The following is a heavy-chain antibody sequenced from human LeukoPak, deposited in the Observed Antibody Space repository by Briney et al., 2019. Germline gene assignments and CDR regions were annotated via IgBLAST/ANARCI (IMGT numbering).Heavy chain of an antibody. CDR3: VRLRSIGEFLLTFEFDY. CDR1: GGSISSYY. V-gene: IGHV4-59*12. D-gene: IGHD3-10*01. Sequence: PSETLSLTCTVSGGSISSYYWSWIRQPPGKGLEWIGYIYYSGSTNYNPSLKSRVTISVDTSKNQFSLKLSSVTAADTAVYYCVRLRSIGEFLLTFEFDYWGQGTLVTVSS. CDR2: IYYSGST. J-gene: IGHJ4*02.